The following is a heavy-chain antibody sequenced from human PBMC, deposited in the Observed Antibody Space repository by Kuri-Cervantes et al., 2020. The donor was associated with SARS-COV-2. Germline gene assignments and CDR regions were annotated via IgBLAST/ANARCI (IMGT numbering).Heavy chain of an antibody. V-gene: IGHV3-21*04. CDR1: GFTFSDYY. CDR3: AKDTSGFQSYYFDY. Sequence: GESLKISCAASGFTFSDYYMNWVRQAPGKGLEWVSSISSSSSYIYYADSVKGRFTISRDNAKNSLYLQMNSLRTEDTALYYCAKDTSGFQSYYFDYWGQGTLVTVSS. CDR2: ISSSSSYI. J-gene: IGHJ4*02. D-gene: IGHD5-12*01.